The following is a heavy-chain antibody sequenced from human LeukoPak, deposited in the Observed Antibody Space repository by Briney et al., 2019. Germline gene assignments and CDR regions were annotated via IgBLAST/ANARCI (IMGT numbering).Heavy chain of an antibody. Sequence: PSETLSLTCTVAGGSISSSSYYWGWLRQPPGKGLEWIGSIYYSGSTYYSPSLKSRVTISLGTSKKHFSLTLNSVTAADTAVYYCVRGHLVGGWFKYDAFGIWGQGTMVTVSS. V-gene: IGHV4-39*07. CDR3: VRGHLVGGWFKYDAFGI. J-gene: IGHJ3*02. D-gene: IGHD6-19*01. CDR2: IYYSGST. CDR1: GGSISSSSYY.